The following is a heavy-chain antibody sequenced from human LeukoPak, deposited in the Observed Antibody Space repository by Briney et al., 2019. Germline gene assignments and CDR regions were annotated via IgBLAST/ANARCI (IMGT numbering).Heavy chain of an antibody. CDR3: ARVGPFTFGGVIEY. D-gene: IGHD3-16*02. Sequence: SETLSLTCTVSGGSISSYYWSWIRQPPGKGLEWIGYIYYSGSTNYNPSLKSRVTISVDTSKNQFSLKLSSVTAADTAVYYCARVGPFTFGGVIEYWGQGTLVTVSS. CDR2: IYYSGST. J-gene: IGHJ4*02. V-gene: IGHV4-59*08. CDR1: GGSISSYY.